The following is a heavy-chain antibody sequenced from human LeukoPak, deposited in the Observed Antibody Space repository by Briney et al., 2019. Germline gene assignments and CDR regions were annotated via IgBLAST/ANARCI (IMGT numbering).Heavy chain of an antibody. D-gene: IGHD3-9*01. Sequence: GGSLRLSCVASGLSVSSNYVSWVRQAPGKGLEWVSVIYRDGSSYYAEFVKGRFTISRDNSKNTLYIQMNSLRAEDTAVYYCARSFYDILIGYYQYFDYWGQGTLVTVSS. CDR2: IYRDGSS. CDR1: GLSVSSNY. V-gene: IGHV3-66*01. J-gene: IGHJ4*02. CDR3: ARSFYDILIGYYQYFDY.